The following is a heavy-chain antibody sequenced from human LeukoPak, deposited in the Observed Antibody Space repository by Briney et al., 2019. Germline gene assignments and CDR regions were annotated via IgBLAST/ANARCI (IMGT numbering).Heavy chain of an antibody. Sequence: ASVKVSCKASGYTFTSYGISWVRQAPGQGLEWMGWISAYNGNTNYAQKLQGRVTMTTDTSTSTAYMELRSLRSDDTAVYYCARVNYDILTGYTHNNYYYYMDVWGKGTTVTVSS. CDR2: ISAYNGNT. V-gene: IGHV1-18*01. D-gene: IGHD3-9*01. J-gene: IGHJ6*03. CDR3: ARVNYDILTGYTHNNYYYYMDV. CDR1: GYTFTSYG.